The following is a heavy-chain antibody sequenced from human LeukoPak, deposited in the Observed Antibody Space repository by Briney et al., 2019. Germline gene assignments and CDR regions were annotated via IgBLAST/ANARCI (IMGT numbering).Heavy chain of an antibody. D-gene: IGHD6-13*01. Sequence: GASVKVSCKASGYTFTGYYMHWVRQAPGQGLEWMGWINPNSGGTNYAQKFQGRVTMTSDTSISTAYMELSGLRSDDTALYYCARGGGYSSSWYEAYWGQGTLVTVSS. V-gene: IGHV1-2*02. CDR1: GYTFTGYY. CDR3: ARGGGYSSSWYEAY. CDR2: INPNSGGT. J-gene: IGHJ4*02.